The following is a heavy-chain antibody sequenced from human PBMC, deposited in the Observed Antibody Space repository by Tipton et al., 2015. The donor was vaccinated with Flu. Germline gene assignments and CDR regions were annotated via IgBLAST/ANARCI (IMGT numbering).Heavy chain of an antibody. V-gene: IGHV4-61*01. D-gene: IGHD5-24*01. CDR2: IYYSGST. Sequence: TLSLTCTVSGGSVSSGSYYWSWIRQPPGKGREWIGYIYYSGSTNYNPSLKSRVTISVDTSKNQFSLKLISVTAADTAVYYCARSAGMAPIPFFDYWGQGTLVTVSS. J-gene: IGHJ4*02. CDR1: GGSVSSGSYY. CDR3: ARSAGMAPIPFFDY.